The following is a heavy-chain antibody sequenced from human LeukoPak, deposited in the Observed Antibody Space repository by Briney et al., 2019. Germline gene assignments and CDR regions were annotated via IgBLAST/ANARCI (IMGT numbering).Heavy chain of an antibody. Sequence: PGGSLRLSCAASGFTFSSYGMSWVRQAPGKGLEWVSAISGSGGSTYYADSVKGRFTISRDNSKNTLYLQMNSLRAEDTAVYYCAKQVPYYYDSTWFDPRGQGTLVTVSS. V-gene: IGHV3-23*01. CDR1: GFTFSSYG. D-gene: IGHD3-22*01. CDR3: AKQVPYYYDSTWFDP. CDR2: ISGSGGST. J-gene: IGHJ5*02.